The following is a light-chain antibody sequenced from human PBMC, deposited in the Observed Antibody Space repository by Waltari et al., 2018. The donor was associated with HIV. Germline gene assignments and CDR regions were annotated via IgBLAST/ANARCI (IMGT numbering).Light chain of an antibody. Sequence: DIVMTQSPDSLAVPLGERATIHCTASQSVLYTSNNKNYLAWYQQKPGQPPKLLIYWASTRESGVPDRFSGSGSGTEFTLTITSLQAEDVAVYYCQQYYSNPLTFGGGTKVEIK. V-gene: IGKV4-1*01. CDR3: QQYYSNPLT. J-gene: IGKJ4*01. CDR2: WAS. CDR1: QSVLYTSNNKNY.